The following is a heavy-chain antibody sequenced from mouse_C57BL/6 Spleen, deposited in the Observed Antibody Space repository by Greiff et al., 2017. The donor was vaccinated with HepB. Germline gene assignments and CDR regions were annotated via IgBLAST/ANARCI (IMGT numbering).Heavy chain of an antibody. J-gene: IGHJ1*03. CDR1: GFNIKDDY. V-gene: IGHV14-4*01. CDR3: TGYFEV. CDR2: IDPENGDT. Sequence: EVQVVESGAELVRPGASVKLSCTASGFNIKDDYMHWVKQRPEQGLEWIGWIDPENGDTEYASKFQGKATITADTSSNTAYLQLSSLTSEDTAVYYCTGYFEVWGTGTTVTVSS.